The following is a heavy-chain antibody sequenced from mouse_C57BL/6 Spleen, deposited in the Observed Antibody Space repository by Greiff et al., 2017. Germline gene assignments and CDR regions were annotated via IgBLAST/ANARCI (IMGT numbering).Heavy chain of an antibody. D-gene: IGHD2-3*01. CDR2: ISSGSSTI. J-gene: IGHJ4*01. CDR3: ARGWLLRGDAMDY. Sequence: EVQLVESGGGLVKPGGSLKLSCAASGFTFSDYGMHWVRQAPEKGLEWVAYISSGSSTIYYADTVKGRFTISRDNAKNTLFLQMTSLRSEDTAMYYCARGWLLRGDAMDYWGQGTSVTVSS. CDR1: GFTFSDYG. V-gene: IGHV5-17*01.